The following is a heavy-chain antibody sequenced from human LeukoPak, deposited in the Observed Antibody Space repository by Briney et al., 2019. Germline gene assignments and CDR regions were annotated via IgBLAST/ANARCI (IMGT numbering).Heavy chain of an antibody. Sequence: SETLSLTCAVYGGSFSGYYWSWIRQPPGKGLEWIGEINHSGSTNYNPSLKSRVTISVDTSKNQFSLKLSSVTAADTAVYYCARGRGYGEGHWGQGTLVTVSS. CDR1: GGSFSGYY. D-gene: IGHD4-17*01. CDR2: INHSGST. V-gene: IGHV4-34*01. J-gene: IGHJ4*02. CDR3: ARGRGYGEGH.